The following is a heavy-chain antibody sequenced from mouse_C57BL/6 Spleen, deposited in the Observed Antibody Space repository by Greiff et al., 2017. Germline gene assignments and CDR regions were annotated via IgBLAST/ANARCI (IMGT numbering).Heavy chain of an antibody. D-gene: IGHD3-2*02. CDR3: ARTGDSSGYFDD. V-gene: IGHV1-82*01. CDR1: GYAFSSSW. CDR2: IYPGDGDT. J-gene: IGHJ2*01. Sequence: QVQLQQSGPELVKPGASVKISCKASGYAFSSSWMNWVKQRPGQGLEWIGRIYPGDGDTNYNGKFKGKATLTADKSSSTAYMQLSSLTSEDSAVYCCARTGDSSGYFDDWGQGTTLTVSS.